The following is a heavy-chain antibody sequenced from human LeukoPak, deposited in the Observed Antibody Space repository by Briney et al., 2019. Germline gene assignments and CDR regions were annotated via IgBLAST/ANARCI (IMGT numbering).Heavy chain of an antibody. Sequence: GGSLRLSCAASGFTFSSYSMNWVRQAPGKGLEWVSSISSSSSYIYYADSVKGRFTISRDNAKNSLYLQMNSLRAEDTAVYYCAREQGDDAFDIWGQGTMVTVSS. CDR2: ISSSSSYI. D-gene: IGHD2-21*01. J-gene: IGHJ3*02. CDR1: GFTFSSYS. V-gene: IGHV3-21*01. CDR3: AREQGDDAFDI.